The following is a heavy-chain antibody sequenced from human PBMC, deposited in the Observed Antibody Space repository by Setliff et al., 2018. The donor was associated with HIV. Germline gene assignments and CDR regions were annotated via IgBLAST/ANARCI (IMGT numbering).Heavy chain of an antibody. V-gene: IGHV3-72*01. CDR1: GFTLSDQY. CDR2: TRNKANSYTT. J-gene: IGHJ1*01. CDR3: ATNVRVPGSSLDS. D-gene: IGHD6-19*01. Sequence: GGSLRLSCAASGFTLSDQYMDWVRQAPGKGLEWVGRTRNKANSYTTEYAASVKGRISISRDDSKNSVYLQMNSLKTDDTAVYFCATNVRVPGSSLDSWGPGSLVTVSS.